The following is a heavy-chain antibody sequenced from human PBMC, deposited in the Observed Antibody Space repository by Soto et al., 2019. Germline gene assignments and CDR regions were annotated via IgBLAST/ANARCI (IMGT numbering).Heavy chain of an antibody. CDR3: ARGPGGPDGPGDY. D-gene: IGHD2-15*01. CDR2: INAGNGNT. Sequence: QVKLVQSGAEVKKPGASVKVSCKASGYTFTSYAMHWVRQAPGQRLEWMGWINAGNGNTKYSQKFQGRGTITRDTSANTAYMELSSLRSEDTAVYYCARGPGGPDGPGDYWGQGTLVTVSS. V-gene: IGHV1-3*01. CDR1: GYTFTSYA. J-gene: IGHJ4*02.